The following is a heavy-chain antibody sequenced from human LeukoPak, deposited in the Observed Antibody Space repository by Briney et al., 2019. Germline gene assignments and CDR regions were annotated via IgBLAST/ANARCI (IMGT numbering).Heavy chain of an antibody. J-gene: IGHJ3*02. CDR1: GFTFSSYA. CDR2: ISYDGSNK. CDR3: ARDPVVAAPNAFDI. D-gene: IGHD2-15*01. V-gene: IGHV3-30*04. Sequence: PGGSLRLSCAASGFTFSSYAMHWVRQAPGKGLEWVAVISYDGSNKYYADSVKGRFTISRDNSKNTLYLQMNSLRAEDTAVYYCARDPVVAAPNAFDIWGQGTMVTVSS.